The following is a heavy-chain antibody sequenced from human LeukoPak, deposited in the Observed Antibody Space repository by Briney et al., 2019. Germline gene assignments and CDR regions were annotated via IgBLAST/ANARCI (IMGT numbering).Heavy chain of an antibody. CDR2: IFNSGRT. CDR1: GGSLSNYY. J-gene: IGHJ6*02. CDR3: ARESRGYSFGAYYNYGMDV. Sequence: SETLSLTCTVSGGSLSNYYWTWIRQPPGKGLEGIGYIFNSGRTNYNPSLKGRVTISVDTPKNQFSLKVSSVSAADAAVYYCARESRGYSFGAYYNYGMDVWGQGTTVTVSS. V-gene: IGHV4-59*01. D-gene: IGHD5-18*01.